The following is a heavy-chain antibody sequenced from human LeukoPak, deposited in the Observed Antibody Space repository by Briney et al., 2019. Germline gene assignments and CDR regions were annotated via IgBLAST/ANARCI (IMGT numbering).Heavy chain of an antibody. CDR2: IHSDGSTT. V-gene: IGHV3-74*01. CDR3: TRDAWMASTPLDY. D-gene: IGHD5-24*01. Sequence: GGSLRLSCAASGFTFSSYWMHWLRQAPGKGLVWVSRIHSDGSTTNYADSVKGRFTISRDNAKNTLYLQMNSLRAEDTAVYHCTRDAWMASTPLDYWGQGTLVTVSS. CDR1: GFTFSSYW. J-gene: IGHJ4*02.